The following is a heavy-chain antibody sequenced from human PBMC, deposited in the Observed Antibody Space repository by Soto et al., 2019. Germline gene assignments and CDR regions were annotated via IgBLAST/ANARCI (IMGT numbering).Heavy chain of an antibody. D-gene: IGHD1-1*01. Sequence: PGGSLRLSCAASGFTFSSYTMNWVRQAPGEGLEWVSSISDSSTYIYYADSVQGRFSISRDNAKSSLFLQLNSLRAEDTAVYYCARDHRTGTKGGGMDVWGQGTPVTVSS. CDR2: ISDSSTYI. V-gene: IGHV3-21*01. CDR1: GFTFSSYT. J-gene: IGHJ6*02. CDR3: ARDHRTGTKGGGMDV.